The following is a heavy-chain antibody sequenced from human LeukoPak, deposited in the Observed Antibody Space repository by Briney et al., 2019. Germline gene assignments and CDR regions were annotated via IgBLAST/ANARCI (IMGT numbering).Heavy chain of an antibody. J-gene: IGHJ4*02. D-gene: IGHD3-3*01. CDR2: ISSSGSTI. CDR1: GFTFSDYY. V-gene: IGHV3-11*04. Sequence: GGSLRLSCAASGFTFSDYYMSWIRQGPGKGLEWVSYISSSGSTIYYADSVKGRFTISRDNAKNSLYLQMNSLRAEDTAVYHCARRPYYDFWSGSYYFDYWGQGTLVTVSS. CDR3: ARRPYYDFWSGSYYFDY.